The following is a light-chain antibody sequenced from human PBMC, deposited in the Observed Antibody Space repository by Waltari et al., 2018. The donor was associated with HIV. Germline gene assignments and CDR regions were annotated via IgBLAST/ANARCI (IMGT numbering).Light chain of an antibody. J-gene: IGKJ1*01. CDR1: QNVGAF. CDR2: QAS. CDR3: HQYASFSGT. Sequence: DIRLTQSPSTLSASAGDRVAITCRAGQNVGAFLAWYQQKPWKPPKLLIFQASTLEGGVPSRFSGSVSGSDFTLTINGLQSDDFATYYCHQYASFSGTFGQGTKVEL. V-gene: IGKV1-5*03.